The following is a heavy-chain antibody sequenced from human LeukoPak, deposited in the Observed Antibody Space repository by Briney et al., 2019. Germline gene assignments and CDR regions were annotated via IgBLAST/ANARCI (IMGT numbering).Heavy chain of an antibody. D-gene: IGHD6-6*01. CDR1: GGSISSGGYY. V-gene: IGHV4-31*03. Sequence: PSETLSLTCTVSGGSISSGGYYWSWIRQHPGKGLEWIGYIYYNGSTYYNPSLKSRVTISVDTSKNQFSLKLSSVTAADTAVYYCARELGSSWGPGYYGMDVWGQGTTVTVSS. J-gene: IGHJ6*02. CDR2: IYYNGST. CDR3: ARELGSSWGPGYYGMDV.